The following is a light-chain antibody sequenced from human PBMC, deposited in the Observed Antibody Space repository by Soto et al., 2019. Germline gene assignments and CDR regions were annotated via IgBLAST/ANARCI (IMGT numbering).Light chain of an antibody. Sequence: NFMLTQPHSVSESPGQTVTISCTGSSGSIASNYVQWYQQRPGSAPTTVIYKNNQRPSGVPDRFSGSIDSSSNSASLTISGLKTEDEADYYCQYYGVNNPVFGGGTKLTVL. CDR2: KNN. V-gene: IGLV6-57*02. CDR1: SGSIASNY. J-gene: IGLJ3*02. CDR3: QYYGVNNPV.